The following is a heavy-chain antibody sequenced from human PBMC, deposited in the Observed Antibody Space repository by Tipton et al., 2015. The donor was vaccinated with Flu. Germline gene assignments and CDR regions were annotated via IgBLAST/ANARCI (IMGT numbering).Heavy chain of an antibody. D-gene: IGHD4-11*01. CDR3: ARRDYSNYVSEPNNWFDP. CDR2: IHRSGNT. V-gene: IGHV4-38-2*01. J-gene: IGHJ5*02. Sequence: LRLSCSVSGDSIGSDYYWGWIRQPPGKGLQWLGNIHRSGNTYYNSSLKSRVTISLDKSKNQFSLRLVSMTATDTAVYYCARRDYSNYVSEPNNWFDPWGHGVLVTVSS. CDR1: GDSIGSDYY.